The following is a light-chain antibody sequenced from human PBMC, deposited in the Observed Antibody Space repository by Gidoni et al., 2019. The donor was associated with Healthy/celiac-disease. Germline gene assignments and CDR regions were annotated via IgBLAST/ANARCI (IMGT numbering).Light chain of an antibody. Sequence: DIQMTQSPSTLSASVGDRVTITCRASQSISSWLAWYQQKPGKAPKLLIYKASSLESGVPSRFSGSGSGTEFTLTISSLQPDDFATYYCQQYNSYSQSFXQXTKLXIK. J-gene: IGKJ2*03. CDR3: QQYNSYSQS. CDR2: KAS. CDR1: QSISSW. V-gene: IGKV1-5*03.